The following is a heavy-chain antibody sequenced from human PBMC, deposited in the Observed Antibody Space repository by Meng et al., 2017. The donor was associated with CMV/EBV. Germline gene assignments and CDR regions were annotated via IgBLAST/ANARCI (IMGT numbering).Heavy chain of an antibody. Sequence: QRVQYGGEVEKPGASVKVSCKASGGTFSSYAISWVRQAPGQGLEWMGGIIPIFGTANYAQKFQGRVTITADESTSTAYMELSSLRSEDTAVYYCARMPRDGYNYIDYWGQGTLVTVSS. CDR2: IIPIFGTA. CDR3: ARMPRDGYNYIDY. D-gene: IGHD5-24*01. CDR1: GGTFSSYA. J-gene: IGHJ4*02. V-gene: IGHV1-69*12.